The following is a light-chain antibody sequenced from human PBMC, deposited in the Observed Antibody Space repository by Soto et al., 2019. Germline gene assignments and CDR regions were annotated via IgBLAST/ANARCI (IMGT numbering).Light chain of an antibody. Sequence: IVLTNSPCTLSLSTGERATLSCRASQSVSSSYLAWYQQKPGQAPRLLIYGASSRATGIPDRFSGSGSGTDFTLTISRLEPEDFAVYYCQQYGSSPRTFGQGTKVDIK. V-gene: IGKV3-20*01. J-gene: IGKJ1*01. CDR1: QSVSSSY. CDR2: GAS. CDR3: QQYGSSPRT.